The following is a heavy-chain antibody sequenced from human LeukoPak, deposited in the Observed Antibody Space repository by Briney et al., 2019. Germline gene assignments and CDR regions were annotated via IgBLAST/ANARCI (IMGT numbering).Heavy chain of an antibody. CDR2: ISWNSGSI. CDR3: AKDMGSDVYYYYGMDV. Sequence: GRSLRLSCAASGFTFDDYAMHWVRQAPGKGLEWVSGISWNSGSIGYADSVKGRFTISRDNAKNSLYLQMNSLRAEDTALYYCAKDMGSDVYYYYGMDVWGQGTTVTVSS. V-gene: IGHV3-9*01. D-gene: IGHD3-10*01. J-gene: IGHJ6*02. CDR1: GFTFDDYA.